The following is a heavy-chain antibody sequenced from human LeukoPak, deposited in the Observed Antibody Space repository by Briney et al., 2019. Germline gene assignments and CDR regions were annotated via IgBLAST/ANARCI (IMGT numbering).Heavy chain of an antibody. CDR1: GGSISSGGYY. V-gene: IGHV4-30-2*01. J-gene: IGHJ6*02. Sequence: PSETLSLTCTVSGGSISSGGYYWSWIRQPPGKGLEWIGYIYHSGSTYYNPSLKSRVTISVDRSKNQFSLKLSSVTAADTAVYYCARRCEDSLPLYYYYGMDVWGQGTTVTVSS. CDR3: ARRCEDSLPLYYYYGMDV. D-gene: IGHD2-15*01. CDR2: IYHSGST.